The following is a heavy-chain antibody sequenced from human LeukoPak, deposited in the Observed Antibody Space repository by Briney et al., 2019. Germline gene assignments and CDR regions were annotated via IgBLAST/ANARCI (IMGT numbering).Heavy chain of an antibody. CDR1: GGSISSYH. V-gene: IGHV4-59*12. D-gene: IGHD5-12*01. CDR3: ARCRWLPTRYFDY. Sequence: PSETLSLTCTVSGGSISSYHWSWIRQPPGKGLEWIGYIYYSGSTNYNPSLKSRVTISVDTSKNQFSLKLSSVTAADTAVYYCARCRWLPTRYFDYWGQGTLVTVSS. J-gene: IGHJ4*02. CDR2: IYYSGST.